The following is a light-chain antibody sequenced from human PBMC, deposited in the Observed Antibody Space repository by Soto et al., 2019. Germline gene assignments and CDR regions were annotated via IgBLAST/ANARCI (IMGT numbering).Light chain of an antibody. Sequence: IGLTQSPATLSLSPVERSTLSFRASETIRGLLAWYQQRPGQPPRLLIYDASNRATGIPARFSGSGSGTDFTLTISSLQPDDFATYYCQPCNTYWPFGQGTKVDI. CDR1: ETIRGL. CDR3: QPCNTYWP. CDR2: DAS. V-gene: IGKV3-11*01. J-gene: IGKJ1*01.